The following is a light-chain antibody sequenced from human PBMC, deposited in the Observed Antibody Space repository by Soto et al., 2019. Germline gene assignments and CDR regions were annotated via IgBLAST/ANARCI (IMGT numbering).Light chain of an antibody. V-gene: IGKV3-20*01. Sequence: ENVLTQSPGTLSLSPGEGATLSCRASQSVSTSYLAWYQHKRGQAPRLLIYGTSTRAFGIPDRFSGSGSGKDFTLTISRLEPEDFAVYYCQQYGSFPLTFGGGTKVEI. CDR1: QSVSTSY. CDR2: GTS. J-gene: IGKJ4*01. CDR3: QQYGSFPLT.